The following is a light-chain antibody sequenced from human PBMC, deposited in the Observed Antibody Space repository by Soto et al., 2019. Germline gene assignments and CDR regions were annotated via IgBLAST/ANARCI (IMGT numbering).Light chain of an antibody. CDR3: QQYATSPRT. Sequence: ETVLTQSPGTLSLSPGERATLSCRASQSVKNNYLRWYQQKPGQAPRLLIYAASGRATGSPDRFSGSGSGTDSTLTISRLEPEDCAVYYFQQYATSPRTFGQGTKVEIK. J-gene: IGKJ1*01. V-gene: IGKV3-20*01. CDR2: AAS. CDR1: QSVKNNY.